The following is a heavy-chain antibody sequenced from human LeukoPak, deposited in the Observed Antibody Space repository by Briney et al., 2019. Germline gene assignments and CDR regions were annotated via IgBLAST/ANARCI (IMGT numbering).Heavy chain of an antibody. D-gene: IGHD4-17*01. V-gene: IGHV4-30-4*08. J-gene: IGHJ4*02. CDR3: SRGAISSYGDYFDF. CDR1: GGSVSSADYY. Sequence: PSETLSLTCTVSGGSVSSADYYWSWIRQPPGKGLEWIGYIYYSGSTFYNPSLKSRVTISVDTSKNQFSLKVSSLTAADTAVYYCSRGAISSYGDYFDFWGQGTLVTVSS. CDR2: IYYSGST.